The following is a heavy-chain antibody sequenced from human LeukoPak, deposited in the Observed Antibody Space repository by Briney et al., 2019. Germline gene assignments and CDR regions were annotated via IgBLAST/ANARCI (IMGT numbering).Heavy chain of an antibody. D-gene: IGHD3-10*01. CDR2: IKKKGDGGTT. CDR1: GFSFSVYW. J-gene: IGHJ4*02. CDR3: TTVTMVRDYDY. V-gene: IGHV3-15*01. Sequence: TAGGSLRLSCAASGFSFSVYWMHWVRQAPGKGLEWVGRIKKKGDGGTTDYAAPVKGRFTISRDDSKNMLYLEMNNLKIEDTAVYYCTTVTMVRDYDYWGQGTLVTVSS.